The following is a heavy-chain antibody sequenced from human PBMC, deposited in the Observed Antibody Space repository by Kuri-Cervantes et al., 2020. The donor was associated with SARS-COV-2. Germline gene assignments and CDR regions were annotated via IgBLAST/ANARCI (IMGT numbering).Heavy chain of an antibody. D-gene: IGHD3-9*01. CDR3: AREKLRYFDWSKPPTPEYYFDY. CDR1: GYTFTSYG. J-gene: IGHJ4*02. Sequence: ASVKVSCKASGYTFTSYGISWVRQAPGQGLEWMGRISAYNGNTNYAQKLQGRVTKTTDTSTSTAYMELRSLRSDDTAVYYCAREKLRYFDWSKPPTPEYYFDYWGQGTLVTVSS. CDR2: ISAYNGNT. V-gene: IGHV1-18*01.